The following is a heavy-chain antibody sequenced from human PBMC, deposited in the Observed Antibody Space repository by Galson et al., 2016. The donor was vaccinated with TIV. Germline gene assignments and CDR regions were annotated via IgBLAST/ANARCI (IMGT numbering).Heavy chain of an antibody. D-gene: IGHD3-10*01. CDR3: ARAGRGVYRFPFDS. V-gene: IGHV3-30-3*01. Sequence: SLRLSCAASGFTFSGHAMHWVRQAPGKGLEWVALISYDGNNKYYADSVRGRFSTSRDNSKNTVHLRMNNLRGDDTAIYYCARAGRGVYRFPFDSWGRGTLVIVSS. CDR1: GFTFSGHA. CDR2: ISYDGNNK. J-gene: IGHJ5*01.